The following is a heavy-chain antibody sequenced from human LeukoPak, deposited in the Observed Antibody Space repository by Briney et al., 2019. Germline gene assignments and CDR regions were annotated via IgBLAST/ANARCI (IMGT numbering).Heavy chain of an antibody. D-gene: IGHD6-19*01. CDR3: ARERSGWFFSN. J-gene: IGHJ4*02. Sequence: ASVKVSCKASGYIFTGHYLQWVRQAPGQGLEWMGWINPNSGGTQYAQRFQGRVTMTREPSISTAYMELISLRSDDTAVYYCARERSGWFFSNWGQGTLVTVSS. V-gene: IGHV1-2*02. CDR1: GYIFTGHY. CDR2: INPNSGGT.